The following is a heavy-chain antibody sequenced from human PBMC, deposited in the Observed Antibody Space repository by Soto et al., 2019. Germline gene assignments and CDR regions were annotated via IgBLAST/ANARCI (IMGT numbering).Heavy chain of an antibody. CDR1: GGSISSSSYY. CDR3: ARHGSYSSGWYAFDI. J-gene: IGHJ3*02. Sequence: SETLSLTCTVSGGSISSSSYYWGWTRQPPGKGLEWIGSFYYSGSTYYNPSLKSRVTISVDTSKNQFSLKLSSVTAADTAVYYCARHGSYSSGWYAFDIWGQGTMVTVSS. D-gene: IGHD6-19*01. V-gene: IGHV4-39*01. CDR2: FYYSGST.